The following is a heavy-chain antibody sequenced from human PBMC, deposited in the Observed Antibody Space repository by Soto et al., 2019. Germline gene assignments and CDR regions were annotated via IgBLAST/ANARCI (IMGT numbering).Heavy chain of an antibody. CDR1: GFTFSSYG. Sequence: RRLSCAASGFTFSSYGMHWVRQAPGKGLEWVAVISYDGSNKYYADSVKGRFTISRDNSKNTLYLQMNSLRAEDTAVYYCAKQQTGPAGRYYYYYGMDVWGQGTTVTVSS. CDR2: ISYDGSNK. V-gene: IGHV3-30*18. J-gene: IGHJ6*02. CDR3: AKQQTGPAGRYYYYYGMDV.